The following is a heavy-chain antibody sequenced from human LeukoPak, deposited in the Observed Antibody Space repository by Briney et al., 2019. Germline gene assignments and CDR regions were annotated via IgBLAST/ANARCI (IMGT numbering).Heavy chain of an antibody. V-gene: IGHV3-23*01. CDR3: AKVARVSDYYYYYMDV. CDR2: ISGSGGTT. Sequence: GGSLRLSCAASGFTFSSYAMSWVRQAPGKGLEWVSAISGSGGTTFYADSVKGRFPISRDNSKNTLYLQMSSLRAEDTAVYYCAKVARVSDYYYYYMDVWGKGTTVTVSS. D-gene: IGHD3-3*01. CDR1: GFTFSSYA. J-gene: IGHJ6*03.